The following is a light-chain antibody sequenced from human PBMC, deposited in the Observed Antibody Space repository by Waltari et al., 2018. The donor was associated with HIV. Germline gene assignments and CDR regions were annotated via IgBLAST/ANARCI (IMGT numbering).Light chain of an antibody. CDR2: DVD. CDR1: TNNVGTYNY. J-gene: IGLJ2*01. Sequence: QSALTQPRSVSGSPGQSVTISCAGSTNNVGTYNYVSWYHQKSGEAPRLILYDVDHRPSRVPVRFSGARSGDTASLTISGLQAEDEGDFYCCSYGGSWSFVFGGGTRVTVL. CDR3: CSYGGSWSFV. V-gene: IGLV2-11*01.